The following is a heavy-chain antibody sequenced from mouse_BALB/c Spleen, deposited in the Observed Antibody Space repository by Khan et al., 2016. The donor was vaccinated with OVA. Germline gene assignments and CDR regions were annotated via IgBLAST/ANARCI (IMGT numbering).Heavy chain of an antibody. Sequence: EVELVESGGGLVKPGGSLKLSCAASGFTFSSYAMPWVRQTPEKRLEWVATISSGGSDTYYPDSVKGRFTISRDNANNTLYLQMSSLRSEDTAMYYCARLYAMDYWGQGTSVTVSS. CDR1: GFTFSSYA. V-gene: IGHV5-9-3*01. J-gene: IGHJ4*01. CDR3: ARLYAMDY. CDR2: ISSGGSDT.